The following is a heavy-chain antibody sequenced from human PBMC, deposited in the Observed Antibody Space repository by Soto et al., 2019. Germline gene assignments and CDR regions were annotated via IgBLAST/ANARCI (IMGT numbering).Heavy chain of an antibody. CDR1: RCSLSSYY. J-gene: IGHJ6*02. Sequence: LSLTCTVSRCSLSSYYWSWIRPPPGKGLEWIGYIYYSGSTNYNPSLKSRVTISVDTSKNQFSLKLSSVTAADTAVYYCARANWNDLYYDCMDVLGQGTIVIVS. D-gene: IGHD1-1*01. CDR3: ARANWNDLYYDCMDV. V-gene: IGHV4-59*01. CDR2: IYYSGST.